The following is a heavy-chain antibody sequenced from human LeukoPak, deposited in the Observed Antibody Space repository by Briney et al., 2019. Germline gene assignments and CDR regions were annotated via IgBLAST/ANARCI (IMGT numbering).Heavy chain of an antibody. J-gene: IGHJ4*02. D-gene: IGHD3-22*01. CDR1: GYTLTELS. V-gene: IGHV1-24*01. Sequence: ASVKVSCKVSGYTLTELSMHWVRQAPGKGLEWMGGFDPEDGETIYAQKFQGRVTMTEDTSTDTAYMELSSLRSEDTAVYYCATVNRLRQYYYDSSGCYAFDYWGQGTLVTVSS. CDR2: FDPEDGET. CDR3: ATVNRLRQYYYDSSGCYAFDY.